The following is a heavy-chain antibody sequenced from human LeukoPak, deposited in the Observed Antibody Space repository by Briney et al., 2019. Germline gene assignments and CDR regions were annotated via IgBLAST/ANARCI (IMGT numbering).Heavy chain of an antibody. V-gene: IGHV1-8*01. D-gene: IGHD4-11*01. CDR1: GYTFASYG. Sequence: ASVKVSCKASGYTFASYGINWVRQATGQGLEWMGWMNPNSGNTGYAQKFQGRVTMTRNTSISTAYMELSSLRSEDTAVYYCARYDYSEYYFDYWGQGTLVTVSS. CDR2: MNPNSGNT. CDR3: ARYDYSEYYFDY. J-gene: IGHJ4*02.